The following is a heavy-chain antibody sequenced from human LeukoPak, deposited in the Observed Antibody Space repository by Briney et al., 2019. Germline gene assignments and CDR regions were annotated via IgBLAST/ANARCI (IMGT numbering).Heavy chain of an antibody. Sequence: GGSLRLSCAASGFTFSSYGMTWVRQAPGKGLQWVSTISGSGVSTYYADSVKGRFTISRDNSGSTLYLQMNSLRAEDTAVYYCAKAPPGYPHFMDVWGKGTTVTVSS. V-gene: IGHV3-23*01. J-gene: IGHJ6*03. D-gene: IGHD2-2*01. CDR3: AKAPPGYPHFMDV. CDR1: GFTFSSYG. CDR2: ISGSGVST.